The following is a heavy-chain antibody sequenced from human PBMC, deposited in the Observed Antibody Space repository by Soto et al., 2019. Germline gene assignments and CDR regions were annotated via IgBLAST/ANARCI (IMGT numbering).Heavy chain of an antibody. CDR3: ARDTVLTGMFDF. CDR1: GGSICSYH. D-gene: IGHD4-17*01. J-gene: IGHJ4*02. CDR2: VYYTGTT. V-gene: IGHV4-59*01. Sequence: SETLSLTCTVSGGSICSYHCIWFRQPPGKGLEWIASVYYTGTTNYNPPLGSRVTISIDAPGNQFSMEITSVTAADTAIYYCARDTVLTGMFDFWGQGTLVTGSS.